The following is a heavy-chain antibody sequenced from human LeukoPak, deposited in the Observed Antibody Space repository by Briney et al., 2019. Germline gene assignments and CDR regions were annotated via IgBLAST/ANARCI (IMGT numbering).Heavy chain of an antibody. V-gene: IGHV3-7*01. CDR2: IRQDGGEK. CDR3: ARDGTAAGLYLDL. CDR1: GFTFTDYW. J-gene: IGHJ4*01. Sequence: SGGSLRLSCAVSGFTFTDYWMNWVRQAPGKGLEWVASIRQDGGEKSYVDSVKGRFTISRDNTKNSLYLQINSLRAEDTAVYYCARDGTAAGLYLDLWGQGTLVTVSS. D-gene: IGHD6-13*01.